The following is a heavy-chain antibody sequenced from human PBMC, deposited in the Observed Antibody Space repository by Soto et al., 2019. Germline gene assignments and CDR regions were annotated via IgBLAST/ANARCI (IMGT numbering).Heavy chain of an antibody. D-gene: IGHD2-2*01. CDR2: IYYSGST. V-gene: IGHV4-61*01. Sequence: SETLSLTCTVSGGSVSSGSYYWSWIRQPPGKGLEWIGYIYYSGSTNYNPSLKSRVTISVDTSKNQFSLKVRSVTAADTAVYYCVKGYGSSAVGFDYWGQGTLVTVSS. CDR3: VKGYGSSAVGFDY. CDR1: GGSVSSGSYY. J-gene: IGHJ4*02.